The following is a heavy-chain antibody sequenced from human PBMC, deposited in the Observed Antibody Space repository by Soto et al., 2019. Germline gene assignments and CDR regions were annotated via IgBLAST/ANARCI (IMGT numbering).Heavy chain of an antibody. CDR3: ARDRCDFWSGYWLYGMDV. D-gene: IGHD3-3*01. J-gene: IGHJ6*02. V-gene: IGHV4-39*07. CDR1: GGSISSSSYY. CDR2: IYYSGST. Sequence: PSETLSLTCTVSGGSISSSSYYWGWIRQPPGKGLEWIGSIYYSGSTYYNPSLKSRVTISVDTSKNQFSLKLSSVTAADTAVYYCARDRCDFWSGYWLYGMDVWGQGTTVTVSS.